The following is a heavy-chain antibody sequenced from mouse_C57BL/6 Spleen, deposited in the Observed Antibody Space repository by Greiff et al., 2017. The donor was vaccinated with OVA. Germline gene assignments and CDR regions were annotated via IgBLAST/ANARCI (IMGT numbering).Heavy chain of an antibody. CDR3: ARSDDGYYVYFDV. J-gene: IGHJ1*03. Sequence: VQGVESGTELVKPGASVKLSCKASGYTFTSYWMHWVKQRPGQGLEWIGNINPSNGGTNYNEKFKSKATLTVDKSSSTAYMQLSSLTSEDSAVYYCARSDDGYYVYFDVWGTGTTVTVSS. V-gene: IGHV1-53*01. CDR2: INPSNGGT. CDR1: GYTFTSYW. D-gene: IGHD2-3*01.